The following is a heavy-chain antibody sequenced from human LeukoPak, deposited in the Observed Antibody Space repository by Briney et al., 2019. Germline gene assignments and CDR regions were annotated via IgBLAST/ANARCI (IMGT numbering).Heavy chain of an antibody. Sequence: PGGSLRLSCAASGFTFSSYAMSWVRQAPGKGLEWVSAISGSGGSTYYADSVKGRFTISRDNAKNSLYLQMNSLRAEDTAVYYCARDGPDYGGRGLNFDYWGQGTLVTVSS. CDR2: ISGSGGST. J-gene: IGHJ4*02. CDR1: GFTFSSYA. D-gene: IGHD4-23*01. V-gene: IGHV3-23*01. CDR3: ARDGPDYGGRGLNFDY.